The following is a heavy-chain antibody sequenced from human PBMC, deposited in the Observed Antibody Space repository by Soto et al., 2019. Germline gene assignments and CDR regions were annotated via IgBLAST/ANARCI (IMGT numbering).Heavy chain of an antibody. D-gene: IGHD3-3*01. CDR3: ARGIVLRFLEWLLYFDN. J-gene: IGHJ4*02. CDR1: GGSISSGGYY. V-gene: IGHV4-31*03. CDR2: IYYSGST. Sequence: PSETLSLTCTVSGGSISSGGYYWSWIRQHPGKGLEWIGYIYYSGSTYYNPSLKSRVTISVDTSKNQFSLKLSSVTAADPAVFFCARGIVLRFLEWLLYFDNWGQGTRVTVSS.